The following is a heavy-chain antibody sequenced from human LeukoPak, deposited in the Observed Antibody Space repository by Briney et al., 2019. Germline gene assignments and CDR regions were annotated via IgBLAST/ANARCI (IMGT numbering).Heavy chain of an antibody. CDR1: GGSLSGFY. CDR3: CGLNFNISCDY. V-gene: IGHV4-34*01. Sequence: SETLSPTCGVHGGSLSGFYWTWIRQPPGKGWEWSGGINLSGIINYNTSPKSRVTTSVATSTNQLTLRLRSVTAAHTAVCSCCGLNFNISCDYWGQGTLVTVSS. J-gene: IGHJ4*02. D-gene: IGHD3/OR15-3a*01. CDR2: INLSGII.